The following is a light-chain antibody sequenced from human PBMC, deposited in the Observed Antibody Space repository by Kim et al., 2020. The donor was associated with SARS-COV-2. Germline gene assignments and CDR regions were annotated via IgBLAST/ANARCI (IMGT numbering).Light chain of an antibody. CDR3: EQYGSAPYT. J-gene: IGKJ2*01. CDR2: GAY. CDR1: ESVGSKF. V-gene: IGKV3-20*01. Sequence: SPGKRATLPCRASESVGSKFVAWYQQNPAQTPTLHIYGAYRGDTDITDRFSGSGSGTDFTLNISRLEPEDFVVYYCEQYGSAPYTFRQGTKLDI.